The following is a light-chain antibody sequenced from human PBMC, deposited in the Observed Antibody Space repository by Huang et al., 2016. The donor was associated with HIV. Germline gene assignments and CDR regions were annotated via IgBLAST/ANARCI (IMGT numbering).Light chain of an antibody. CDR3: QQYEISSPIT. V-gene: IGKV3-20*01. Sequence: IVLTQSPGTLSLSPGERVTLSCRASQSVGSNLAWYQQKPGQAPRLLTYGASSRATGIPDRFSGSGTGTDFTLSISRLEAEDVAVYYCQQYEISSPITFGPGTKVDI. J-gene: IGKJ3*01. CDR2: GAS. CDR1: QSVGSN.